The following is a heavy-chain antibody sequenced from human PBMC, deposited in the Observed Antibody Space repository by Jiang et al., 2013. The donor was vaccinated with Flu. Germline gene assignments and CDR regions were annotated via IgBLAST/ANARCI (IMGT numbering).Heavy chain of an antibody. CDR1: GFSLTTDGVG. D-gene: IGHD2-21*02. V-gene: IGHV2-5*02. Sequence: GFSLTTDGVGVAWIRQPPGKALEWLALIYWDDDNRYNPHLKNRLSITKDTSRNQVVLTMTNMDPLDTATYYCAHSPEYCGVDCHSHLDFWGPGTPVTVSS. CDR3: AHSPEYCGVDCHSHLDF. CDR2: IYWDDDN. J-gene: IGHJ4*02.